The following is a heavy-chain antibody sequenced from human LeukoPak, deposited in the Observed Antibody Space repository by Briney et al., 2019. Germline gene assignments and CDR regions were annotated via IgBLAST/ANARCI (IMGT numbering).Heavy chain of an antibody. CDR1: EFTFSSYA. CDR3: ARGPFGYDFDY. J-gene: IGHJ4*02. V-gene: IGHV3-23*01. CDR2: ISGSGGST. Sequence: GGSLRLSCAASEFTFSSYAMSWVRQAPGKGLEWVSAISGSGGSTYYADSVKGRFTISRDNSKNTLYLQMNSLRAEDTAVYYCARGPFGYDFDYWGQGTLVTVSS. D-gene: IGHD5-12*01.